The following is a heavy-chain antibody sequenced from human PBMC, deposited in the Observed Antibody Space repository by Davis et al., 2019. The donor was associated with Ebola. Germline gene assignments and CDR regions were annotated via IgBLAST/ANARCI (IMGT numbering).Heavy chain of an antibody. CDR1: GFTFNNYA. CDR2: VSGNAGGT. Sequence: GESLKISCAASGFTFNNYAMSWVRQAPGKGLEWVSAVSGNAGGTYYADSVKGRFTISRDNFKNTLYLQMNSLRAEDTAVYYCASSHLIAVAGGFWFDPWDQGTLVTVSS. D-gene: IGHD6-19*01. J-gene: IGHJ5*02. V-gene: IGHV3-23*01. CDR3: ASSHLIAVAGGFWFDP.